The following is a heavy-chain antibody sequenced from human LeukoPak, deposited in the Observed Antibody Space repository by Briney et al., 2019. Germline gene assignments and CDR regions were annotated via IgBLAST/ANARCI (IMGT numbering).Heavy chain of an antibody. J-gene: IGHJ4*02. Sequence: PGGSLRLSCAASGFTFSSYGMHWVRQAPGKGLEWVAVISYDGSNKYYADSVKGRFTISRDNSKNTLYPQMNSLRAEDTAVYYCAKVGYSYGYLFFDYWGQGTLVTVSS. D-gene: IGHD5-18*01. CDR1: GFTFSSYG. CDR3: AKVGYSYGYLFFDY. V-gene: IGHV3-30*18. CDR2: ISYDGSNK.